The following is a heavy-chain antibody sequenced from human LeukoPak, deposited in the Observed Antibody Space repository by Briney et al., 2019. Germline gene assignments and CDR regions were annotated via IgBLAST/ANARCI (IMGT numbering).Heavy chain of an antibody. Sequence: SETLTLTCAVSGGSISSSNWWSWVRQPPGKGLEFIGEIYHSGSTNYNPSLKRRVTISVDKSKNQFSLKMSTVTAADTAVYYCARVWIPVVWHDAFDIWGQGTMVTVSS. CDR1: GGSISSSNW. CDR3: ARVWIPVVWHDAFDI. CDR2: IYHSGST. V-gene: IGHV4-4*02. J-gene: IGHJ3*02. D-gene: IGHD2-15*01.